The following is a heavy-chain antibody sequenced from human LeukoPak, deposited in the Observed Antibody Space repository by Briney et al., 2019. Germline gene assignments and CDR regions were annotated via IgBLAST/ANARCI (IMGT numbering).Heavy chain of an antibody. D-gene: IGHD6-6*01. V-gene: IGHV3-21*01. CDR3: ARDLGGEQLVPSHYMDV. J-gene: IGHJ6*03. CDR2: ISSSSSYI. Sequence: PGGSLRLSCAASGFTFSSYSMNWVRQAPGKGLEWVSSISSSSSYIYYADSVKGRFTISRDNAKNSLYLQMNSLRAEDTAVYYCARDLGGEQLVPSHYMDVWGKGTTVTVSS. CDR1: GFTFSSYS.